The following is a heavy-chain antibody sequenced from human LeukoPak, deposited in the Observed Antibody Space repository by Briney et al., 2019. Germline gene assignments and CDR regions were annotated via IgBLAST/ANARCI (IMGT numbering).Heavy chain of an antibody. CDR2: INSDGIST. Sequence: PGGSLRLSCAASGFTFSSYWMHWVRQVPGKGLVWVSRINSDGISTSYADSVKGRFTISRDNSKNTLYLQMNSLRAEDTAVYYCAKARWELPSWGRWGQGTLVTVSS. CDR1: GFTFSSYW. D-gene: IGHD1-26*01. J-gene: IGHJ4*02. CDR3: AKARWELPSWGR. V-gene: IGHV3-74*01.